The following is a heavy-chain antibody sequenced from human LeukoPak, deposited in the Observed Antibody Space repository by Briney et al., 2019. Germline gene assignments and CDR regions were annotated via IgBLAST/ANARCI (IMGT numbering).Heavy chain of an antibody. CDR2: INHSGST. D-gene: IGHD3-3*01. CDR1: GGSFSGYY. Sequence: SETLSLTCAVYGGSFSGYYWSWIRQPPGKGLEWIGEINHSGSTNYNPSLKSRVTISVDTSKNQFSLKLSSVTAADTAVYYCARAVGRFLEWLLVPGYYGMDVWGQGTTVTVSS. J-gene: IGHJ6*02. V-gene: IGHV4-34*01. CDR3: ARAVGRFLEWLLVPGYYGMDV.